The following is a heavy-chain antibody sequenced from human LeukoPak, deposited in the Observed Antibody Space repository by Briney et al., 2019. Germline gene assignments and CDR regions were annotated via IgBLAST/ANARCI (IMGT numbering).Heavy chain of an antibody. D-gene: IGHD3-10*01. CDR2: IYYSGST. CDR1: GGSISSSSYY. J-gene: IGHJ4*02. CDR3: ARGGDDKVHFDY. V-gene: IGHV4-39*07. Sequence: SETLSLTCTVSGGSISSSSYYWGWIRQPPGKGLEWIGSIYYSGSTYYNPSLKSRVTISVDTSKNQFSLKLSSVTAADTAVYYCARGGDDKVHFDYWGQGTLVTVSS.